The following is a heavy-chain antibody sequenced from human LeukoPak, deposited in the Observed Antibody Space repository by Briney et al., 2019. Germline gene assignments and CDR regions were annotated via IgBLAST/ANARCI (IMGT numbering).Heavy chain of an antibody. Sequence: GGSLRLSCAASGFTFSSNIMNWVRQAPGKGLEWVSSIHSSSSYVYYADSVKGRFTISRDNAKNSLYLQMNSLRAEDTAVYYCARGGGSYYVWGQGTLVTVSS. D-gene: IGHD1-26*01. V-gene: IGHV3-21*01. CDR2: IHSSSSYV. CDR3: ARGGGSYYV. CDR1: GFTFSSNI. J-gene: IGHJ4*02.